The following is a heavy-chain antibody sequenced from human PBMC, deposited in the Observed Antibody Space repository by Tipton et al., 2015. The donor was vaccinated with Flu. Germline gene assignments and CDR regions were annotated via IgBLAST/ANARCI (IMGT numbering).Heavy chain of an antibody. V-gene: IGHV3-23*05. CDR3: ARSGRRYDWFYFDY. Sequence: GSLRLSCAASGFTFSNYAMSWVRQAPGRGLEWVSAIENNGDHTYYADSVKGRFSISRDNSKNTLFLQVNSLRAEDTAIYFCARSGRRYDWFYFDYWGLGTLVTVSS. J-gene: IGHJ4*02. D-gene: IGHD3-9*01. CDR1: GFTFSNYA. CDR2: IENNGDHT.